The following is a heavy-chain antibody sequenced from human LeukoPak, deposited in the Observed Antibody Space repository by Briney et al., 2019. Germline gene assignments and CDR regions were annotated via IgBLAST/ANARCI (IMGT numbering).Heavy chain of an antibody. J-gene: IGHJ4*02. V-gene: IGHV4-61*02. CDR2: IYTSGST. Sequence: SQTLSLTXTVSGGSISSGSYYWSWIRQPAGKGLEWIGRIYTSGSTNYNPSLKSRVTISVDTSKNQFSLKLSSVTAADTAVYYCARSLPYSSGLFDYWGQGTLVTVSS. CDR3: ARSLPYSSGLFDY. D-gene: IGHD6-19*01. CDR1: GGSISSGSYY.